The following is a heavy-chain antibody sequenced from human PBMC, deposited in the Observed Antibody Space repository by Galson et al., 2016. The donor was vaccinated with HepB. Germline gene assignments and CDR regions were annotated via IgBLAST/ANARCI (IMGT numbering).Heavy chain of an antibody. CDR3: GASIDGYIDY. D-gene: IGHD5-24*01. CDR1: GFTGFTFSSYW. J-gene: IGHJ4*01. V-gene: IGHV3-74*01. Sequence: SLRLSCAASGFTGFTFSSYWMHWVRQAPGKGLVWVSRISLDGSVTNYGDSLKGRFSTSRDNAKNTLFLQLNSLRAEDTVVDYCGASIDGYIDYWGQGALVTISS. CDR2: ISLDGSVT.